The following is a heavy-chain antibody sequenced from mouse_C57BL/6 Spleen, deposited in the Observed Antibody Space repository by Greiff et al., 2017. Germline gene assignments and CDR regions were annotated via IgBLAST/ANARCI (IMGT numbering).Heavy chain of an antibody. J-gene: IGHJ4*01. CDR1: GYTFTSYW. CDR3: ASDGSSHYYAMDY. CDR2: IHPNRGST. V-gene: IGHV1-64*01. Sequence: QVQLQQPGAELVKPGASVKLSCKASGYTFTSYWMHWVKQRPGQGLEWIGMIHPNRGSTNYNEKFKSKDTLTVDKSSSTAYMQHSSLTSEDSAVYYCASDGSSHYYAMDYWGQGTSVTVSS. D-gene: IGHD1-1*01.